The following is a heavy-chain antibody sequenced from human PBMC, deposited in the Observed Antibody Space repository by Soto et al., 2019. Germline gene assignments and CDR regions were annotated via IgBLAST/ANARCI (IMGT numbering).Heavy chain of an antibody. D-gene: IGHD5-18*01. J-gene: IGHJ4*02. CDR2: IYYSGST. V-gene: IGHV4-31*03. CDR1: GGSISSGGYY. Sequence: SETLSLTCTVSGGSISSGGYYWSWIRQHPGKGLEWIGYIYYSGSTYYNPSLKSRVTISVDTSKNQFSLKLSSVTAADTAVYYCARDQDSYGGGGYWGQGTLVTVSS. CDR3: ARDQDSYGGGGY.